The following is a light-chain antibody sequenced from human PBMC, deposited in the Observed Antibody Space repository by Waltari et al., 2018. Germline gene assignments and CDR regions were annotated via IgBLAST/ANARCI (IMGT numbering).Light chain of an antibody. V-gene: IGKV3-20*01. J-gene: IGKJ1*01. CDR1: QSFSRA. CDR2: AAS. CDR3: QHYVNLPVT. Sequence: EIVLTQSPGTLSLSPGERATLSCRARQSFSRALAWYQQKPGQAPRLLIYAASTRATGVPDRFSGSGSGTDFSLTISRLDPEDFAVYYCQHYVNLPVTFGQGTKVEI.